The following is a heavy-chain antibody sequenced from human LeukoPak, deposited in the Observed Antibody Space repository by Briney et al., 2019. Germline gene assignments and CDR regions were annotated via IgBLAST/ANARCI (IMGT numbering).Heavy chain of an antibody. Sequence: GEALKISCKGSGYSFSNYWIGLVRQMPGKGLGWRGIILPDDSDKRYSPSFQGQVTISAGKSISNAYLQWSSLKASDTATYHCERQGKDGYRAVDYWGQGTLVTVSS. CDR3: ERQGKDGYRAVDY. CDR2: ILPDDSDK. J-gene: IGHJ4*02. D-gene: IGHD5-24*01. CDR1: GYSFSNYW. V-gene: IGHV5-51*01.